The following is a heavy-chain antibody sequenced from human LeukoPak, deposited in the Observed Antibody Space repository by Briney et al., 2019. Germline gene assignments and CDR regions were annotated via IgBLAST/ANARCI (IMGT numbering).Heavy chain of an antibody. CDR3: TTDLKVDYDILTGYYLNDY. D-gene: IGHD3-9*01. CDR2: IKSKTDGGTT. Sequence: PGGSLRLSCVASGFTFSNAWMSWVRQAPGKGLEWVGRIKSKTDGGTTDYAAPVKGRFTISRDDSKNTLYLQMNSLETEDTAVYYCTTDLKVDYDILTGYYLNDYWGQGTLVTVSS. V-gene: IGHV3-15*01. CDR1: GFTFSNAW. J-gene: IGHJ4*02.